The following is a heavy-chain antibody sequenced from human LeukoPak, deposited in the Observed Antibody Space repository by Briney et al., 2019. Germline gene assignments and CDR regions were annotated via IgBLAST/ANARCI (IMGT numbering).Heavy chain of an antibody. J-gene: IGHJ5*02. V-gene: IGHV3-23*01. CDR3: AKSSSITMVRVETNWFDP. Sequence: GGSLRLSCAASGFTFSSYAMSWVRQAPGKGLEWVSAISGSGGSTYYADSVKGRFTISSDNSKNTLYLQMNSLRAEDTAVYYCAKSSSITMVRVETNWFDPWGQGTLVTVSS. CDR2: ISGSGGST. D-gene: IGHD3-10*01. CDR1: GFTFSSYA.